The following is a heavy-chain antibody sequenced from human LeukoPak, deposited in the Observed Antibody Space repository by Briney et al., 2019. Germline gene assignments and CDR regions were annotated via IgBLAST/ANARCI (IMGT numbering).Heavy chain of an antibody. J-gene: IGHJ4*02. CDR3: AKDFEPVTVTTCAFDY. CDR2: IRYDGSNK. V-gene: IGHV3-30*02. CDR1: GFTFSSYA. Sequence: PGGSLRLSCAASGFTFSSYAMHWVRQAPGKGLEWVAFIRYDGSNKYYADSVKGRFTISRDNSKNTLYLQMNSLRAEDTAVYYCAKDFEPVTVTTCAFDYWGQGTLVTVSS. D-gene: IGHD4-17*01.